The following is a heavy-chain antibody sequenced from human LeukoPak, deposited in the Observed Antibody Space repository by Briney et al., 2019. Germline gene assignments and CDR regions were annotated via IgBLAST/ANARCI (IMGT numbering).Heavy chain of an antibody. CDR3: ARGPIPGSATPEI. CDR2: LNTDGSST. V-gene: IGHV3-74*01. CDR1: GFTFSSYW. J-gene: IGHJ4*02. Sequence: GGSLRLSCAASGFTFSSYWMHWVRQAPGKGLVWVSRLNTDGSSTAYADSVKGRFTMSRDNAKNTLYLQMNSLRADDTAVYFCARGPIPGSATPEIWGRGTLVTVSS. D-gene: IGHD2-2*02.